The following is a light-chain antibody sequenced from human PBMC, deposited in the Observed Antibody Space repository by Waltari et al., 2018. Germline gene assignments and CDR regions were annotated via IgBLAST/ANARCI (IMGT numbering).Light chain of an antibody. CDR2: DNT. J-gene: IGLJ2*01. V-gene: IGLV1-51*01. CDR1: GSNIGNNF. CDR3: GTWDSDLSVV. Sequence: QSVLTQPPSVSAAAGQKVTISCSGSGSNIGNNFVSWYQQLPATAPKLLIFDNTKRPSGLPDRCSASKSGSSATLGIAGLQTGDEAEYYCGTWDSDLSVVFGGGTRLTVL.